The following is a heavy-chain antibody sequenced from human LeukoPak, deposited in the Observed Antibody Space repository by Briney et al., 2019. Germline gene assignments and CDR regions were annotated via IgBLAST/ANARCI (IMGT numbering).Heavy chain of an antibody. V-gene: IGHV3-64D*06. Sequence: GGSLRLSCSVSGFTFSTYVMHWVRQAPGKGLEYVSAISSNGDNTYYADSVKGRFTISRDNSKNTLYLQMSSLRPDDTAVCFCVSGTGYWGQGTLVTVSS. J-gene: IGHJ4*02. CDR3: VSGTGY. CDR2: ISSNGDNT. CDR1: GFTFSTYV.